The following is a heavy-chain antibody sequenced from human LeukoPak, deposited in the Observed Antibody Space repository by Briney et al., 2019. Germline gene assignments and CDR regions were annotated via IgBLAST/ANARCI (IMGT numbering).Heavy chain of an antibody. CDR2: IHPDGSPK. D-gene: IGHD4-23*01. CDR1: EFTFSRYW. V-gene: IGHV3-7*01. CDR3: AMALQSGNSDAGY. Sequence: GGSLRLSCATSEFTFSRYWMTWVRQAPGKGLEWVANIHPDGSPKYYVDSLRRRFTISRDHAKTSLYLQMNSRRAEDAAEYYCAMALQSGNSDAGYWGQGTLVTVSS. J-gene: IGHJ4*02.